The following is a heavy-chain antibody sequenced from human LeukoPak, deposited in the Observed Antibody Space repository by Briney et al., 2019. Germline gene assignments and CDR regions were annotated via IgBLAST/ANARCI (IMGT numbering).Heavy chain of an antibody. V-gene: IGHV4-39*01. J-gene: IGHJ4*02. CDR1: GGSISSSSYY. Sequence: SETLSLTCSVSGGSISSSSYYWGWIRQPPGKGLEWIGSIYYSGSTYYNPSLKSRVTISVDTSKNQFSLKLSSVTAADTAVHYCARGHCFGGDCYFDYWGPGTLVTVSS. CDR2: IYYSGST. CDR3: ARGHCFGGDCYFDY. D-gene: IGHD2-21*02.